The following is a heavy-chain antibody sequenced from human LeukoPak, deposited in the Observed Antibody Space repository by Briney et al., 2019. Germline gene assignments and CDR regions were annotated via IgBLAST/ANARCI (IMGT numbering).Heavy chain of an antibody. CDR1: GFTFSSYA. Sequence: GGSLRLSCAASGFTFSSYAMSWVRQAPGKGLEWVSGIGGSGGSTYYADFVRGRFTISRDNSKNTLYLQMNSLRGEDTAAYYCAKSRGDGYNRGSFDYWGQGTLVTVSS. CDR2: IGGSGGST. J-gene: IGHJ4*02. V-gene: IGHV3-23*01. CDR3: AKSRGDGYNRGSFDY. D-gene: IGHD5-24*01.